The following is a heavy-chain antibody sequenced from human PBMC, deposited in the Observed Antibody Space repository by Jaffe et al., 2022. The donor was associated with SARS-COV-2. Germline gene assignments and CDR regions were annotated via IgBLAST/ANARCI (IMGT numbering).Heavy chain of an antibody. CDR1: GYTFTSYA. J-gene: IGHJ6*03. Sequence: QVQLVQSGSELKKPGASVKVSCKASGYTFTSYAMNWVRQAPGQGLEWMGWITTNTGDPTYAQGFTGRFVFSLDTSVSTAYLQISSLKADDTAVYYCARVGAAGTPPSDYYYYMDVWGKGTTVTVSS. V-gene: IGHV7-4-1*02. CDR3: ARVGAAGTPPSDYYYYMDV. CDR2: ITTNTGDP. D-gene: IGHD6-13*01.